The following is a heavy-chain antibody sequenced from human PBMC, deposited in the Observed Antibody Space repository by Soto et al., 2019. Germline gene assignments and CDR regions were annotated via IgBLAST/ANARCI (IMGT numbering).Heavy chain of an antibody. J-gene: IGHJ5*02. D-gene: IGHD3-10*01. CDR3: ARGYFDSGHGYDL. CDR2: IFTRDSET. V-gene: IGHV5-51*01. Sequence: GESLKISCKGPGHLFNNHWIGWVRQTPGKGLEWMGLIFTRDSETKTSPSFQGHVSSSVDNSINTVYLQWTSLKTTDTGIYFCARGYFDSGHGYDLWGQGTLVTVSS. CDR1: GHLFNNHW.